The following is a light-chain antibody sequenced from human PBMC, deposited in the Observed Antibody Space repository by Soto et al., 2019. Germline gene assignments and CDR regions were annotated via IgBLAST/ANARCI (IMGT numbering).Light chain of an antibody. Sequence: QSVLTQPASVSGSPGQSITSSCTGTSSDVGNYNLVSWYQQYPGKAPKLMIYEGGKRPSGVSNRFSGSKSGNTASLTISGLQAEDEADYYCCSFALRSTLIFGGGTKVTVL. V-gene: IGLV2-23*01. J-gene: IGLJ2*01. CDR3: CSFALRSTLI. CDR1: SSDVGNYNL. CDR2: EGG.